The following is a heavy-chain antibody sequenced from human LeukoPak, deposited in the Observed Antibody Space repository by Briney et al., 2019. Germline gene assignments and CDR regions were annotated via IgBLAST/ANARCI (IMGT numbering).Heavy chain of an antibody. D-gene: IGHD5-18*01. J-gene: IGHJ4*02. Sequence: PGGSLRLSCAASGFTFSSYAMSWVRQAPGKGLEWVSAISGSGGSTYYADSVKGRFTISRDNSKNTLYLQMNSLRAEDTAVYYCAKDREGGSHITWIQLWYPFDYWGQGTLVTVSS. CDR1: GFTFSSYA. CDR2: ISGSGGST. V-gene: IGHV3-23*01. CDR3: AKDREGGSHITWIQLWYPFDY.